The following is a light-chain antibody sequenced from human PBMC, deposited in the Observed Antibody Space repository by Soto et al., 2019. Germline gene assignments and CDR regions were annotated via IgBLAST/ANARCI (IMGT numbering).Light chain of an antibody. CDR2: EVN. CDR1: SSDFGNYNL. Sequence: QSALTQPASVSGSPGQSITISCTGTSSDFGNYNLVSWYQQHPGKVPKLILFEVNKRPSGVSGRFSGSKSGNTASLTISGLQAEDEADYYCCSFTSSNIHVFGTGTKLTVL. V-gene: IGLV2-23*02. J-gene: IGLJ1*01. CDR3: CSFTSSNIHV.